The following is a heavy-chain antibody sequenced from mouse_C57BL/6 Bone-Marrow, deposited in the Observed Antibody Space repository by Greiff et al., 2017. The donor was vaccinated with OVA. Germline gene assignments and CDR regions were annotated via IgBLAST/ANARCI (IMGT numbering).Heavy chain of an antibody. CDR1: GYAFTNYL. V-gene: IGHV1-54*01. CDR2: INPGSGGT. Sequence: QVQLKQSGAELVRPGTSVKVSCKASGYAFTNYLIEWVKQRPGQGLEWIGVINPGSGGTNYNEKFKGKATLTADKSSSTAYMQLSSLTSEDSAVYFCARPHYYGSSSFDYWGQGTTLTVSS. J-gene: IGHJ2*01. D-gene: IGHD1-1*01. CDR3: ARPHYYGSSSFDY.